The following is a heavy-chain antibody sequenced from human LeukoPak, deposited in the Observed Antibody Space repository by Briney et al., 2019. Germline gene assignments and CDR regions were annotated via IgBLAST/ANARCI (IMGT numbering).Heavy chain of an antibody. Sequence: SETLSLTCTVSGYSISSGYYWGWIRQPPGKGLEWIGSIYHSGSTYYNPSLRSRVTISVDTSKNQFSLKLSSVTAADTAIYYCARAVIVVAAATQRNWFDPWGQGTLVTVSS. CDR2: IYHSGST. CDR1: GYSISSGYY. J-gene: IGHJ5*02. D-gene: IGHD2-15*01. V-gene: IGHV4-38-2*02. CDR3: ARAVIVVAAATQRNWFDP.